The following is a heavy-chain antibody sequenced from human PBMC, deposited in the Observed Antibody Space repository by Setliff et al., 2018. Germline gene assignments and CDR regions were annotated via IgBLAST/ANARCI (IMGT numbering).Heavy chain of an antibody. V-gene: IGHV4-59*08. J-gene: IGHJ4*02. Sequence: SETLSLTCTVSGGSISTYYWSWIRQPPGKGLEWIGYIYYSGSTNYNPSLKSRVTISVDTSKNHFSLKLSSVTAADTAVYYCARLGSSSYYFDYWGQGTLVTVSS. CDR3: ARLGSSSYYFDY. D-gene: IGHD2-2*01. CDR2: IYYSGST. CDR1: GGSISTYY.